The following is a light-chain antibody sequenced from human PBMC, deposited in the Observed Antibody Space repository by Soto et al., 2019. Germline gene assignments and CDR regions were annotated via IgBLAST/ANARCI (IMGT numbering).Light chain of an antibody. V-gene: IGLV2-11*01. Sequence: QSVLTQPRSVSGSPGQSVTISCTGTSSNVGGHDYVSWYQQHPGKAPKLMISSVSRRPSGVPDRFSGSKSGNTASLTISGLQAEDEADYYCCSYAGGYTYVFGTGTKVTVL. CDR1: SSNVGGHDY. J-gene: IGLJ1*01. CDR2: SVS. CDR3: CSYAGGYTYV.